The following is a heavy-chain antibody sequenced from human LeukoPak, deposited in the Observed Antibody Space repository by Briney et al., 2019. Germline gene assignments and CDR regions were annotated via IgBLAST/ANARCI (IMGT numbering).Heavy chain of an antibody. CDR1: AGSFSGYY. CDR2: INHSGST. V-gene: IGHV4-34*01. J-gene: IGHJ3*02. Sequence: SETLTLTCAVYAGSFSGYYWSWIRQPPGKGLEWIGEINHSGSTNYNPSLKSRVTISVDTSKNQFSLKLSSVTAADTAVYYCAREKTLRTYYYYDSSGSQTAFDIWGQGTMVTVSS. CDR3: AREKTLRTYYYYDSSGSQTAFDI. D-gene: IGHD3-22*01.